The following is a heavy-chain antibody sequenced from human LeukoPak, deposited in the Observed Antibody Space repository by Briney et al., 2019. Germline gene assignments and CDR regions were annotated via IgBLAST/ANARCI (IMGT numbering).Heavy chain of an antibody. D-gene: IGHD3/OR15-3a*01. J-gene: IGHJ4*01. CDR3: ARGVLAYFDFWTGQGQFDY. V-gene: IGHV3-7*01. Sequence: PGGSLRLSCAASRFTFSSYWMSWVRQAPGKGLEWVANIKQDGSEKYYVDSVKGRFTISRDNAKNSLFLQMNSLRDEDTAVYYCARGVLAYFDFWTGQGQFDYWGHGTLVTVSS. CDR1: RFTFSSYW. CDR2: IKQDGSEK.